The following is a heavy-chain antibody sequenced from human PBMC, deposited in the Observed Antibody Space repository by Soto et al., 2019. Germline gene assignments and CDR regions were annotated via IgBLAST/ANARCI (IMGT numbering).Heavy chain of an antibody. V-gene: IGHV3-23*01. CDR3: WKGPLAIAGTNYFDY. Sequence: GGSLRLSCAASGFMFSNYAMSWVRQAPGKGLEWVSSISGGGDSTHYADSVKGRFTMSRDNSKNTLFLQMNNLGAEDTAVYYCWKGPLAIAGTNYFDYGGQGTLVTVSS. D-gene: IGHD6-19*01. J-gene: IGHJ4*01. CDR1: GFMFSNYA. CDR2: ISGGGDST.